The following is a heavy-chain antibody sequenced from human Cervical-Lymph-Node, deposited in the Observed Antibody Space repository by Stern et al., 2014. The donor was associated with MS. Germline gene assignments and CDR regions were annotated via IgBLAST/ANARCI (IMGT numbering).Heavy chain of an antibody. V-gene: IGHV3-30*03. Sequence: VKMVECGGAVVQPGRCLRISCGDSGFTFSSYGMHWVREGTGKGLEWVTFISYDGNHKYYAASVKGRFTISRDNSKNTLHLQMNSVTPDDTAIYYCARDYEDTSMLFDHWGQGTLVTVSS. CDR2: ISYDGNHK. CDR1: GFTFSSYG. CDR3: ARDYEDTSMLFDH. D-gene: IGHD2-8*01. J-gene: IGHJ4*02.